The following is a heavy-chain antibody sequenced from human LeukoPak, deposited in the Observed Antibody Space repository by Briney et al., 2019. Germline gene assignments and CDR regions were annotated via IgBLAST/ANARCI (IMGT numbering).Heavy chain of an antibody. Sequence: SETLSLTCTVSGGSISSSSCYWGWIRQPPGKGLEWIGSIYYSGSTYYNPSLKSRVTISVDTSKNQFSLKLSSVTAADTAVYYCARHTCDSSGYYSYYYYYGMDVWGQGTTVTVSS. D-gene: IGHD3-22*01. CDR2: IYYSGST. CDR1: GGSISSSSCY. CDR3: ARHTCDSSGYYSYYYYYGMDV. J-gene: IGHJ6*02. V-gene: IGHV4-39*01.